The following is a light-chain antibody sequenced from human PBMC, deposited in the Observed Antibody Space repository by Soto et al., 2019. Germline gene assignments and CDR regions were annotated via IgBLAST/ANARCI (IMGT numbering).Light chain of an antibody. CDR1: QAISNY. CDR2: DAS. V-gene: IGKV1-33*01. CDR3: QQYDNLLPA. Sequence: DIQMTQSPSSLSASVGDRVTITCQASQAISNYLNWYQQKPGKAPKLLIYDASNLETGVPSRFSGSGSGTDFTFTISSLQPEDIATYYCQQYDNLLPAFGQGTKVEIK. J-gene: IGKJ1*01.